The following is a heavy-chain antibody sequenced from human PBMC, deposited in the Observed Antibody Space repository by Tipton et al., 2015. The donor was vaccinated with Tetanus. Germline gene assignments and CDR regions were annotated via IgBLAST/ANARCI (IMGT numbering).Heavy chain of an antibody. D-gene: IGHD3-9*01. V-gene: IGHV5-51*01. Sequence: QLVQSGAEVKKPGESLKISCKPSGYNSTIYWIGWVRQMPGKGLEWMGVINPTDYQTSYNPSFEGQVTISADRSINTAYLQWSSLQTSDTAMYFCARRRSAILSGSYHWYFDIWGRGTLVTVSS. CDR2: INPTDYQT. CDR3: ARRRSAILSGSYHWYFDI. CDR1: GYNSTIYW. J-gene: IGHJ2*01.